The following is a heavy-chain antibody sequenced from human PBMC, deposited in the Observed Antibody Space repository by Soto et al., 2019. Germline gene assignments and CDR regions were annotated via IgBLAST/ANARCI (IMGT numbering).Heavy chain of an antibody. CDR1: GFTFSDYG. D-gene: IGHD3-3*01. V-gene: IGHV3-30*03. J-gene: IGHJ3*02. CDR3: TTGRLLYLAFDI. Sequence: PGGSLRLSCAASGFTFSDYGMHWVRQAPGKGLEWVAVVSYDERNKYYADSVKGRFTISRDNSKNTLYLQMNSLKTEDTAVYYCTTGRLLYLAFDIWGQGTMVTV. CDR2: VSYDERNK.